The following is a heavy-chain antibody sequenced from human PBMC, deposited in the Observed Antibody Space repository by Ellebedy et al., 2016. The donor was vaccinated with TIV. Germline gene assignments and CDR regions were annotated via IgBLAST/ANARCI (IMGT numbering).Heavy chain of an antibody. D-gene: IGHD5-18*01. Sequence: ASVKVSCKASGYTFTSYGISWVRQAPGQGLEWMGWISAYNGNTNYAQKLQGRVTMTTDTSTSTAYMELSSLRSEDTAVYYCASSPEPTWIRSYYYGMDVWGQGTTVTVSS. CDR3: ASSPEPTWIRSYYYGMDV. J-gene: IGHJ6*02. CDR1: GYTFTSYG. V-gene: IGHV1-18*04. CDR2: ISAYNGNT.